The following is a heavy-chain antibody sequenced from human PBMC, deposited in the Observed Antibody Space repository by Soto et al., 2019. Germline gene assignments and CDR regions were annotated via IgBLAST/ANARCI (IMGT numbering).Heavy chain of an antibody. Sequence: QVQLQQWGAGLLKPSETLSLTCGVYGGSFSDHFWSWISQSPGKELEWIGEINHRGSTNYNPSLKSRVAISVDTSKTQFSLYLRSVTAADTAVYYCGRGRGGYSYGGLDSWGQGTLVTVSS. V-gene: IGHV4-34*01. CDR1: GGSFSDHF. CDR3: GRGRGGYSYGGLDS. CDR2: INHRGST. J-gene: IGHJ4*02. D-gene: IGHD5-18*01.